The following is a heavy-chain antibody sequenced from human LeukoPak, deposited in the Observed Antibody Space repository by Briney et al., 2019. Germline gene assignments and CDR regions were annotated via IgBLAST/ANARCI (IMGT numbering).Heavy chain of an antibody. CDR1: GGSISSSSYY. J-gene: IGHJ4*02. Sequence: PSETLSLTCTVSGGSISSSSYYWGWIRQPPGKGLEWIGSIYYTGSTHYNPSLKSRVTISVDASRNQFSLKLSSVTAADTAVYYCARVGGLGITLLDYWGQGTLVTVSS. V-gene: IGHV4-39*07. CDR3: ARVGGLGITLLDY. D-gene: IGHD1-14*01. CDR2: IYYTGST.